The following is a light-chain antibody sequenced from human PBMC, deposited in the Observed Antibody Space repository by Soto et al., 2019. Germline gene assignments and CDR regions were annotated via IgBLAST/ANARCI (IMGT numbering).Light chain of an antibody. J-gene: IGKJ1*01. Sequence: IVLTLSPCTLSLSPGERATLSCRASQSVSSSYLAWYQQKPGQAPRLLIYGASNRATGIPDRFSGSGSGTDFTLTISRLEPEDFAVYYCQQYGSSGTVGQGTKVDIK. CDR1: QSVSSSY. CDR2: GAS. CDR3: QQYGSSGT. V-gene: IGKV3-20*01.